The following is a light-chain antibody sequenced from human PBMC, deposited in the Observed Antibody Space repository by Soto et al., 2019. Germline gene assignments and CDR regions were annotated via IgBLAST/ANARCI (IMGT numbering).Light chain of an antibody. CDR1: GSDVAGYNY. Sequence: QSALTQPPSASGSPGQSVTISCTGTGSDVAGYNYVSWYQQHPGKAPKLIIYDVYKRPSGVPDRFSGSKPGNTASLTVSGLQADDEAEYFCSSYAGSKIFVLFGGGTKLTVL. J-gene: IGLJ3*02. CDR3: SSYAGSKIFVL. V-gene: IGLV2-8*01. CDR2: DVY.